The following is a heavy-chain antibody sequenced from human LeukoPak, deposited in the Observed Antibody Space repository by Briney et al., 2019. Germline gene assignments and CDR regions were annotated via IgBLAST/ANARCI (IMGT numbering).Heavy chain of an antibody. D-gene: IGHD3-16*01. CDR3: ARRAVNWGSAFDI. CDR2: IKQDGSEK. V-gene: IGHV3-7*01. CDR1: GFTFSSYW. J-gene: IGHJ3*02. Sequence: GGSLRLSRAASGFTFSSYWMSWVRQAPGKGLEWVANIKQDGSEKYYVDSVKGRFTISRDNAKNSLYLQMNSLRAEDTAVYYCARRAVNWGSAFDIWGQGTEVTVSS.